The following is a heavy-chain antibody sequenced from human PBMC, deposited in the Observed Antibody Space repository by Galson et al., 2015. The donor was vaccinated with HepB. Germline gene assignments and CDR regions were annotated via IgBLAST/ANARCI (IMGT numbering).Heavy chain of an antibody. CDR3: ARRVRRFLEWHGYWYFDL. CDR1: GGTFSSYA. Sequence: SVKVSCKASGGTFSSYAISWVRQAPGQGLEWMGGIIPIFGTANYAQKFQGRVTITADESTSTAYMKLSSLKSEDTAVYYCARRVRRFLEWHGYWYFDLWGRGTLVTVSS. D-gene: IGHD3-3*01. CDR2: IIPIFGTA. V-gene: IGHV1-69*13. J-gene: IGHJ2*01.